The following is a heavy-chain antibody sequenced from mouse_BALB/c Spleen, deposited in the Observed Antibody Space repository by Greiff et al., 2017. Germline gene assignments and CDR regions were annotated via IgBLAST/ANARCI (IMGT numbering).Heavy chain of an antibody. J-gene: IGHJ1*01. Sequence: QVQLQQSGPELVKPGASVRISCKASGYTFTSYYIHWVKQRPGQGLEWIGWIYPGTVITKYNEKFKGKATLTADNSSSTAYMQLSSLPSEDSAVYFCARSRYGNSYWYFDVWGAGTTVTVSS. D-gene: IGHD2-10*02. CDR2: IYPGTVIT. V-gene: IGHV1S56*01. CDR3: ARSRYGNSYWYFDV. CDR1: GYTFTSYY.